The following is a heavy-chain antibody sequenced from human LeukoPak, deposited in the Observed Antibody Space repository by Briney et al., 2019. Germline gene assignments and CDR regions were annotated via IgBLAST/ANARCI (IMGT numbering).Heavy chain of an antibody. D-gene: IGHD4-17*01. CDR3: ARDRPDYGYYFDY. Sequence: SLRLSCAASGFTFDDYAMHWVRQAPGKGLEWVSGISWNSGSIGYADSVKGRFTISRDNAKNSLYLQMNSLRAEDTAVYYCARDRPDYGYYFDYWGQGTLVTVSS. CDR1: GFTFDDYA. J-gene: IGHJ4*02. V-gene: IGHV3-9*01. CDR2: ISWNSGSI.